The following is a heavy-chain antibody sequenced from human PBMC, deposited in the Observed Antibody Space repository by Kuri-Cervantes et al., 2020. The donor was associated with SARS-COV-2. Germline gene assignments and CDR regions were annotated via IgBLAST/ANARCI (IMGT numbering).Heavy chain of an antibody. J-gene: IGHJ6*02. CDR3: ARDTMSSSSWSRYYYYGMDV. V-gene: IGHV4-59*01. CDR2: IYYSGST. D-gene: IGHD6-13*01. CDR1: XXXXXSYY. Sequence: SEXXXLXXXXSXXXXXSYYWSWIRQPPGKGLEWIGYIYYSGSTNYNPSLKSRVTISVDTSKNQFSLKLSSVTAADTAVYYCARDTMSSSSWSRYYYYGMDVWGQGTTVTVSS.